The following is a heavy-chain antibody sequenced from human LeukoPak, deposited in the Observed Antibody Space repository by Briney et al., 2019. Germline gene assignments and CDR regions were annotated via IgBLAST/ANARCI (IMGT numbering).Heavy chain of an antibody. CDR1: GGTFSSYA. V-gene: IGHV1-69*05. CDR2: IIPIFGTA. CDR3: ARAGYSSYFHNYYMDV. D-gene: IGHD6-13*01. Sequence: SVKVSCKASGGTFSSYAISWVRQAPGQGLEWMGGIIPIFGTANYAQKFQGRVTITTDESTSTAYMELSSLRSEDTAVYYCARAGYSSYFHNYYMDVWGKGTTVTVSS. J-gene: IGHJ6*03.